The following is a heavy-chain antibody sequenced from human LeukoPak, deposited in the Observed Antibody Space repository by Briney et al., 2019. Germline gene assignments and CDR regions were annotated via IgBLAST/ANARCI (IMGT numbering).Heavy chain of an antibody. CDR2: MNPDSTNT. CDR1: GYTFASYD. Sequence: ASVKVSCEASGYTFASYDINWVRQAPGQGLEWMGWMNPDSTNTGYAQKFQGRVTMTRDTSMSTAYMELSSLTSEDTAVYYCARVPSLGYCSGGSCYRFDHWGQGTLVAVSS. V-gene: IGHV1-8*01. J-gene: IGHJ4*02. CDR3: ARVPSLGYCSGGSCYRFDH. D-gene: IGHD2-15*01.